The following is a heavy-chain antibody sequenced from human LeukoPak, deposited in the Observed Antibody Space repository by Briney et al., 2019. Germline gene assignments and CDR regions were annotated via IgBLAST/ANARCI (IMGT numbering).Heavy chain of an antibody. V-gene: IGHV1-69*13. CDR1: GGTFSSYA. J-gene: IGHJ5*02. CDR2: IIPIFGTA. Sequence: SVKVSRKASGGTFSSYAISWVRQAPGQGLEWMGGIIPIFGTANYAQKFQGRVTITADESTSTAYMELSSLRSEDTAVYYCARGEVEPLGGNWLVHWFDPWGQGTLVTVSS. CDR3: ARGEVEPLGGNWLVHWFDP. D-gene: IGHD6-19*01.